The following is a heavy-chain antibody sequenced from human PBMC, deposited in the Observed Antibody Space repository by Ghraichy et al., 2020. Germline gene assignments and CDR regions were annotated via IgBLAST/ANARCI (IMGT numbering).Heavy chain of an antibody. CDR1: GFTFSSAW. CDR3: ISDIPGGSYPFDY. D-gene: IGHD1-26*01. CDR2: VKSKADGETT. J-gene: IGHJ4*02. V-gene: IGHV3-15*01. Sequence: LSLTCAASGFTFSSAWMTWVRQAPGKGLEWVGRVKSKADGETTDYAAPVKGRFTISRDDSISTLYLQMNSLKHEDTAVYYCISDIPGGSYPFDYWGQGTLVTVSS.